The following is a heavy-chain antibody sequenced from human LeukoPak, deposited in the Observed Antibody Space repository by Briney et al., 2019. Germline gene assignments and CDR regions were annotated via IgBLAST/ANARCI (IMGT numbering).Heavy chain of an antibody. CDR3: ARAEWVLLSGAFDV. J-gene: IGHJ3*01. CDR2: ISWNSGSI. D-gene: IGHD2/OR15-2a*01. CDR1: GFTFDDYA. Sequence: PGGSLRLSCAASGFTFDDYAMHWVRQAPGKGLEWVSGISWNSGSIGYADSVKGRFTISRDNAKNTLYLQMNSLRAEDTAVYYCARAEWVLLSGAFDVWGQGTMVTVSS. V-gene: IGHV3-9*01.